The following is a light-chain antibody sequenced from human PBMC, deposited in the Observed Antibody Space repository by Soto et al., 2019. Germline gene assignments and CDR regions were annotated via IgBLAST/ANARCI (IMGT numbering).Light chain of an antibody. V-gene: IGLV2-8*01. CDR2: EVN. Sequence: QSVLTQPPSASGSPGQSVTISCTGTSSDVGGYNYVSWYQQYPGKAPQLVIYEVNKRPSGVPDRFSGSKSGNTASLTVSGLQAEDEADYYCSSYAGTKSYVFGTGTKVTVL. CDR3: SSYAGTKSYV. J-gene: IGLJ1*01. CDR1: SSDVGGYNY.